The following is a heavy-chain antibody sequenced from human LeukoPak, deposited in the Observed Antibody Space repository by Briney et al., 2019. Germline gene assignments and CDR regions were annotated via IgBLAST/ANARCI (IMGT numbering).Heavy chain of an antibody. V-gene: IGHV3-30*02. Sequence: GGSLRLSCAASGFTFSSYGMHWVRQAPGKGLEWVAFIRYDGSNIHYADSVKGRFTISRDNSKNTLYLQMNSLRAEDTAVYYCAKDRVTAAGYYFDYWGQGTLVTVSS. J-gene: IGHJ4*02. CDR1: GFTFSSYG. CDR2: IRYDGSNI. D-gene: IGHD6-13*01. CDR3: AKDRVTAAGYYFDY.